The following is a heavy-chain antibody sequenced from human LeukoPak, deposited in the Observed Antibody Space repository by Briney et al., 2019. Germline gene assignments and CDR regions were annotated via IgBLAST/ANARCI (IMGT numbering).Heavy chain of an antibody. CDR1: GFTFSSYS. V-gene: IGHV3-21*01. CDR3: ARDLGDYSFDY. D-gene: IGHD4-17*01. Sequence: GGSLRLSCAASGFTFSSYSMNWVRQAPGKGLEWVSSISTISSYIYYADSVKGRFTISRDNAKNSLYLQMNSLRAEDSAVYYCARDLGDYSFDYWGQGTLVTVSS. J-gene: IGHJ4*02. CDR2: ISTISSYI.